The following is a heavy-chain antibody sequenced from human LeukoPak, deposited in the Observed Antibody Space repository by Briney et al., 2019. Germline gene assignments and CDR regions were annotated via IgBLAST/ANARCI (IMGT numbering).Heavy chain of an antibody. V-gene: IGHV1-2*02. J-gene: IGHJ5*02. CDR1: GYTFTGYY. Sequence: ASVKVSCKASGYTFTGYYMHWVRQAPGQGLEWMGWINPNSGGTNYAQKFQGRVTMTRDTSISTAYMELSRLRSDDTAVYYCARPYYYDSSGYYSGFDPWGQGTLVTVSS. CDR2: INPNSGGT. D-gene: IGHD3-22*01. CDR3: ARPYYYDSSGYYSGFDP.